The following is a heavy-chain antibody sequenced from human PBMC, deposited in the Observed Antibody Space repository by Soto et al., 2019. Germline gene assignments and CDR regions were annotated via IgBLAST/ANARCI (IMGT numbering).Heavy chain of an antibody. CDR2: INAGNGNT. CDR3: ARDRALGSGALIGGHYGMDG. CDR1: GYTFTSYA. J-gene: IGHJ6*02. D-gene: IGHD3-10*01. Sequence: WASVKVSCKASGYTFTSYAMHWVRQAPGQRLEWMGWINAGNGNTKYSQKFQGRVTITRDTSASTAYMELSSLRSEDTAVYYCARDRALGSGALIGGHYGMDGCGPGTTVT. V-gene: IGHV1-3*01.